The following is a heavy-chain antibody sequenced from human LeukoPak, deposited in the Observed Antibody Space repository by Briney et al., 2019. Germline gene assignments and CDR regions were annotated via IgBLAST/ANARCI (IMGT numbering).Heavy chain of an antibody. Sequence: GGSLRLSCAASGFTFNNYGMHWVRQAPGKGLEWVAVISYDGSNKYYADSVKGRFTISRDNSKNTLYLQMNSLRAEDTAVYYCASGDRYYFDYWGQGTLVTVSS. V-gene: IGHV3-30*03. CDR2: ISYDGSNK. CDR3: ASGDRYYFDY. J-gene: IGHJ4*02. D-gene: IGHD7-27*01. CDR1: GFTFNNYG.